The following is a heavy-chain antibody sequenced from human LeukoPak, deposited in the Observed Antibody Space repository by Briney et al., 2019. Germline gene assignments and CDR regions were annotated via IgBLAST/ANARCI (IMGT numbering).Heavy chain of an antibody. D-gene: IGHD6-13*01. CDR3: ARRIAAAEMIDY. J-gene: IGHJ4*02. CDR1: GYTFTTCW. Sequence: GESLKISCKGSGYTFTTCWIGWVRQMPGKGLEGMGIIYPDDSGTRYSPSFQGQVTISADKSISTAYLQWSSLKASDTAMYYCARRIAAAEMIDYWGQGTLVTVSS. CDR2: IYPDDSGT. V-gene: IGHV5-51*01.